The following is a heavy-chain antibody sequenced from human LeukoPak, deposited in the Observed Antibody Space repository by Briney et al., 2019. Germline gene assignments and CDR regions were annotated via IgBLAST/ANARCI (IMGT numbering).Heavy chain of an antibody. CDR1: GFTFSSYS. CDR2: ITGHGDTT. J-gene: IGHJ4*02. CDR3: ANDLGWIQLNLG. D-gene: IGHD5-18*01. Sequence: GGSLRLSCAASGFTFSSYSMNWVRQAPGKGLEWVSGITGHGDTTYYADSVKGRFTISRDNSRNTVYLQMNSLRAEDTAVYYCANDLGWIQLNLGRGQGTLVTVSS. V-gene: IGHV3-23*01.